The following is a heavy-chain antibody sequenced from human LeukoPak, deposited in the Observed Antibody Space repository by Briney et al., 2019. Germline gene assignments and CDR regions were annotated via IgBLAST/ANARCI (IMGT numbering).Heavy chain of an antibody. V-gene: IGHV4-31*03. CDR2: IYYSGST. CDR1: GGSISSGGYY. CDR3: ARVQEGGYNYYFDY. J-gene: IGHJ4*02. D-gene: IGHD5-24*01. Sequence: SETLSLTCTVSGGSISSGGYYWSWICQHPGKGLEWIGYIYYSGSTYYNPSLKSRVTISVDTSKNQFSLKLSSVTAADTAVYYCARVQEGGYNYYFDYWGQETLVTVSS.